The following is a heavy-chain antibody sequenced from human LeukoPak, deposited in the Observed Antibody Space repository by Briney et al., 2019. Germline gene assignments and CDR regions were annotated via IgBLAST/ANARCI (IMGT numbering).Heavy chain of an antibody. CDR1: GFTFRSHG. J-gene: IGHJ4*02. V-gene: IGHV3-33*01. Sequence: GGSLRLSCAASGFTFRSHGMHWVRQAPGKGLEWVAVIWYDGSNEYYAESVQGRFTISRDNSKNTLSLQMNSLRAEDTAVYYCARDRDYDYLDYWGQGTLVTVSS. CDR2: IWYDGSNE. D-gene: IGHD5-12*01. CDR3: ARDRDYDYLDY.